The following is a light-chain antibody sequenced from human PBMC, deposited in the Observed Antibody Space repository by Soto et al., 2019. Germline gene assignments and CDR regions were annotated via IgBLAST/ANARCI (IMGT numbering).Light chain of an antibody. CDR3: HQYGISHPT. CDR2: GVY. CDR1: ESVRDE. Sequence: EAVLTQSPATLSLSPGERATLSCRASESVRDELGWYQQKPGQAPRLLIFGVYNRATGTPDRFSGSGSGTDFTLTISSLEPEDFAVFYCHQYGISHPTFGPGTKVDIK. V-gene: IGKV3-20*01. J-gene: IGKJ1*01.